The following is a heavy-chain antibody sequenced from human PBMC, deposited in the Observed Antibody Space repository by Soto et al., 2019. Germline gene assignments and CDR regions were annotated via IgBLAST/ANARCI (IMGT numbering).Heavy chain of an antibody. V-gene: IGHV1-46*01. D-gene: IGHD3-3*01. J-gene: IGHJ3*02. CDR2: INPSGGST. CDR3: GRVRTRDYWSGYSPVDI. CDR1: GYTFTSYI. Sequence: QVLLAQSGAEVKKPGASVKVSCKTSGYTFTSYIIQWVRQAPGQGLEWVGMINPSGGSTNYAQKFQGGVTVTRDTSTSTVYMDLSSLRSEDTAVYYWGRVRTRDYWSGYSPVDIWGQGTMGTVSS.